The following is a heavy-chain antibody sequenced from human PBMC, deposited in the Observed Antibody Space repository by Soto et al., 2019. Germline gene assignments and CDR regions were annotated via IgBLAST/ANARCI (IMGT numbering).Heavy chain of an antibody. J-gene: IGHJ4*02. D-gene: IGHD2-15*01. CDR3: ARAPCSGGSCYSIHRFSSHLDY. V-gene: IGHV1-46*03. CDR2: INPSGGST. Sequence: ASVKVSCKASGYNFTSYYMHWVRQAPGQGLEWMGIINPSGGSTSYAQKFQGRVTMTRDTSTSTVYMELSSLRSEDTAVYYCARAPCSGGSCYSIHRFSSHLDYWGQGTLVTVSS. CDR1: GYNFTSYY.